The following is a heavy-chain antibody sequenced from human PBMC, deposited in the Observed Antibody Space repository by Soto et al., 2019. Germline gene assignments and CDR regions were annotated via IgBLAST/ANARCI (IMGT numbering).Heavy chain of an antibody. J-gene: IGHJ5*02. Sequence: GGSLRLSCAASGFTFRSYNMNWVRQAPGKGLEWVSYISSSSSTIYYADSVKGRFTISRDNAKNSLYLQMNSLRDEDTAVYYCARESRFLEWLSLNWFDPWGQGTLVTVSS. V-gene: IGHV3-48*02. D-gene: IGHD3-3*01. CDR2: ISSSSSTI. CDR3: ARESRFLEWLSLNWFDP. CDR1: GFTFRSYN.